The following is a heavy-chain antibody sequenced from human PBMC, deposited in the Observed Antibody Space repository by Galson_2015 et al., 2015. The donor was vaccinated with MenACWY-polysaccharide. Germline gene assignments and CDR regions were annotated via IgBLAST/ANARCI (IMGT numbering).Heavy chain of an antibody. J-gene: IGHJ6*01. CDR3: ARRASPLALSKYYYNGM. V-gene: IGHV3-30*03. Sequence: SLRLSCAASAFDFNKYVMNWVRQPPGKGLEWVALISHDGRDKYYAESVKGRFTISRDQSTNTLFLQMSSLRPEDTAVYYCARRASPLALSKYYYNGM. CDR1: AFDFNKYV. CDR2: ISHDGRDK.